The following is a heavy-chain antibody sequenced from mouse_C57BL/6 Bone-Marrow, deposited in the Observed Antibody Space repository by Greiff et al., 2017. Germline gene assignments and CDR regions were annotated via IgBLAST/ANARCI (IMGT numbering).Heavy chain of an antibody. CDR3: AHGNYFYWYFAV. CDR2: IDPSDSYT. V-gene: IGHV1-50*01. Sequence: VQLQQPGAELVKPGASVKLSCKASGYTFTSYWMQWVKQRPGQGLEWIGEIDPSDSYTNYNQKFKGKATLTVDTSSSTAYMQLSSLTSEDSAVYYCAHGNYFYWYFAVWGTGTTVTVSS. J-gene: IGHJ1*03. D-gene: IGHD2-1*01. CDR1: GYTFTSYW.